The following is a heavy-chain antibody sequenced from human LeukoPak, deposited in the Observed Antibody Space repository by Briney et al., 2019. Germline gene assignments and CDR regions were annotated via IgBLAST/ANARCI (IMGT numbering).Heavy chain of an antibody. V-gene: IGHV5-51*01. CDR2: IYPGDSDT. CDR1: GYSFTSYW. J-gene: IGHJ6*02. CDR3: ARQKAAIVGATNGMDV. Sequence: GESLKISGKGSGYSFTSYWIGWVRQMPGKGLEWMGIIYPGDSDTRYSPSFQGQVTISADKSISTASLQWSSLKASDTAMYYCARQKAAIVGATNGMDVWGQGTTVTVSS. D-gene: IGHD1-26*01.